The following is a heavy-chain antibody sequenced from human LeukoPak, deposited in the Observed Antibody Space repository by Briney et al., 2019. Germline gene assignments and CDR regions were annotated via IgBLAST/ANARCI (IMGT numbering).Heavy chain of an antibody. V-gene: IGHV1-2*02. J-gene: IGHJ5*02. CDR3: ASSVTTGYNWFDP. Sequence: ASVKVSCKTSGYTFNAYYMHWVRQAPGQGLEWMGWINPNSGGTNYAQKFQGRVTMTRDTSSSTAYMELSRLRSDDTAVYYCASSVTTGYNWFDPWGQGTLVTVSS. D-gene: IGHD4-17*01. CDR1: GYTFNAYY. CDR2: INPNSGGT.